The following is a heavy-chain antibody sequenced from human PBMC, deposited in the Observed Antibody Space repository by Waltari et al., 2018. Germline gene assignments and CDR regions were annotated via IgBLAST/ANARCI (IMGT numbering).Heavy chain of an antibody. CDR2: ISYDGSNK. D-gene: IGHD2-8*01. J-gene: IGHJ4*02. CDR1: GFTFSSYA. V-gene: IGHV3-30*18. CDR3: AKDRDGVLDY. Sequence: QVQLVESGGGVVQPERSMRLSCAAPGFTFSSYAMHWVRQAPGKGLEWVAVISYDGSNKYYADSVKGRFTISRDNSKNTLYLQMNSLRAEDTAVYYCAKDRDGVLDYWGQGTLVTVSS.